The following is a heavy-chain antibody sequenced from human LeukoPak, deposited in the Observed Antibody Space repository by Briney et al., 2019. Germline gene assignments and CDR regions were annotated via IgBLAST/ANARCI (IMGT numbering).Heavy chain of an antibody. CDR2: ISGSGGNT. V-gene: IGHV3-23*01. D-gene: IGHD1-1*01. Sequence: GSLRLSCVGSGFTFSNNPLSWVRQAPGKGLEWVSAISGSGGNTYYADSVKGRFTISRDNSKNTLFLQMNTLRADDTAVYYCATTKQARRYFDYWGQGTLVTVSS. J-gene: IGHJ4*02. CDR1: GFTFSNNP. CDR3: ATTKQARRYFDY.